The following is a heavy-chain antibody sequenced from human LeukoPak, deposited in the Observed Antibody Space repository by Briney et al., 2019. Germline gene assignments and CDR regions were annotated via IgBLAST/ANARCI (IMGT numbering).Heavy chain of an antibody. CDR2: ISGSGGST. J-gene: IGHJ4*02. CDR1: GFTFSGFV. D-gene: IGHD3-10*01. V-gene: IGHV3-23*01. Sequence: QPGGSLRLSCAASGFTFSGFVISWVRQAPGKGPQWVADISGSGGSTYYADSVKGRFSVSRDNSKNMVYLELNSLRAEDTAVYYCARGGGYYGSGRRPLDYWGQGTLVTVSS. CDR3: ARGGGYYGSGRRPLDY.